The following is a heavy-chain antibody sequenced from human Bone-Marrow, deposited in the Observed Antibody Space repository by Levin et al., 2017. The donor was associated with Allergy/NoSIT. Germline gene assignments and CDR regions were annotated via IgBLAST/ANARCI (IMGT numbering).Heavy chain of an antibody. J-gene: IGHJ4*02. CDR2: ISGSGGST. D-gene: IGHD2-15*01. V-gene: IGHV3-23*01. CDR1: GFTFSSYA. CDR3: AKDHRSGGSCYSDY. Sequence: ASVKVSCAASGFTFSSYAMSWVRQAPGKGLEWVSAISGSGGSTYYADSVKGRFTISRDNSKNTLYLQMNSLRAEDTAVYYCAKDHRSGGSCYSDYWGQGTLVTVSS.